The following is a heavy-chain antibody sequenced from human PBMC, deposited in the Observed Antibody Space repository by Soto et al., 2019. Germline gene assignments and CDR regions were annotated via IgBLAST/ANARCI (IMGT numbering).Heavy chain of an antibody. CDR1: GFTFSSYA. CDR2: ISGSGGST. V-gene: IGHV3-23*01. Sequence: SLSCAASGFTFSSYAMSWVRQAPGKGLEWVSAISGSGGSTYYADSVKGRFTISRDNSKNTLYLQMNSLRAEDTAVYYCAKDTAARPADWFDPWGQGTLVTVSS. J-gene: IGHJ5*02. D-gene: IGHD6-6*01. CDR3: AKDTAARPADWFDP.